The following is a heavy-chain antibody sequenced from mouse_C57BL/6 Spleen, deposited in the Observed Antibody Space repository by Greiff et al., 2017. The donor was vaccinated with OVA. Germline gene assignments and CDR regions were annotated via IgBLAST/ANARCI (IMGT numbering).Heavy chain of an antibody. CDR3: ARSGNSNQGCFAY. J-gene: IGHJ3*01. V-gene: IGHV1-59*01. D-gene: IGHD2-5*01. CDR1: GYTFTSYW. Sequence: QVQLQQPGAELVRPGTSVKLSCKASGYTFTSYWMHWVKQRPGQGLEWIGVIDPSDSYTNYNQKFKGKATLTVDTSSSTAYMQLSSLTSEDSAVYYCARSGNSNQGCFAYWGQGTLVTVSA. CDR2: IDPSDSYT.